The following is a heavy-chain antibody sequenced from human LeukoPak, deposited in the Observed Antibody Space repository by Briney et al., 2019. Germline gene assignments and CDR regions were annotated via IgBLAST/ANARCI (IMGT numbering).Heavy chain of an antibody. Sequence: SVNVSCKASGGTFSSYAISWVRQAPGQGLEWMGGIIPIFGTANYALKFQGRVTITADESTSTAYMEQSSLRSEDTAVYYCARDSGGYCSGGSCYSGPLDYWGQGTLVTVSS. CDR1: GGTFSSYA. CDR2: IIPIFGTA. V-gene: IGHV1-69*01. CDR3: ARDSGGYCSGGSCYSGPLDY. J-gene: IGHJ4*02. D-gene: IGHD2-15*01.